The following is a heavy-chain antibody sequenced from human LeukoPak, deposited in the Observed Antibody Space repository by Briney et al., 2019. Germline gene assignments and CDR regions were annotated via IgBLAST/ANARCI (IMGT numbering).Heavy chain of an antibody. D-gene: IGHD6-13*01. CDR2: ISGSGGST. Sequence: GGPLRLSCAASGFTFSSYAMSWVRQAPGKGLEWVSAISGSGGSTYYADSVKGRFTISRDNSKNTLYLQMNSLRAEDTAVYYCAKDGHSSSWYGVDYYYYGMDVWGQGTTVAVSS. CDR3: AKDGHSSSWYGVDYYYYGMDV. J-gene: IGHJ6*02. V-gene: IGHV3-23*01. CDR1: GFTFSSYA.